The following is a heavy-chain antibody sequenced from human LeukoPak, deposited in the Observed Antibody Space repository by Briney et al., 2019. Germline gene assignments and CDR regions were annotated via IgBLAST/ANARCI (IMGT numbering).Heavy chain of an antibody. Sequence: ASVKVSCKASGYTFTGYYMHWVRQAPGQGLEWMGWINPNSGGTNYAQKFQGRVTMTRDTSISTAYMELSRLRSDDTAVYYCARRPYYYGSGSYYLGPNFDYWGQGTLVTVSS. CDR3: ARRPYYYGSGSYYLGPNFDY. CDR1: GYTFTGYY. D-gene: IGHD3-10*01. CDR2: INPNSGGT. V-gene: IGHV1-2*02. J-gene: IGHJ4*02.